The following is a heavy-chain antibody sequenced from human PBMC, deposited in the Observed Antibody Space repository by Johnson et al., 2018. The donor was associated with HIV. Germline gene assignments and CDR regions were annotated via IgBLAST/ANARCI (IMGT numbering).Heavy chain of an antibody. CDR3: ARVTTYYYDSSGYYSDAFDI. V-gene: IGHV3-20*04. J-gene: IGHJ3*02. CDR2: INWNGGSS. Sequence: VQLVESGGGVVRPGGSLRLSCAASGFTFDNYGMSWVRQGPGQGLEWVAGINWNGGSSGYADPVKGRSTISRDNPYNSLYLQMNSLRAEDTALYYCARVTTYYYDSSGYYSDAFDIWGQGTKVTVSS. CDR1: GFTFDNYG. D-gene: IGHD3-22*01.